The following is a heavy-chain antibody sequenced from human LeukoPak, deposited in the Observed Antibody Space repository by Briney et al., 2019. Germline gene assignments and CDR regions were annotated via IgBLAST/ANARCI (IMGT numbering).Heavy chain of an antibody. CDR1: GGSISSGGYY. Sequence: SQTLSLTCTVSGGSISSGGYYWSWIRQHPGKGLEWIGYIYYSGSTYYNPSLKSRVTISVDTSKNQFSLKLSSVTAADTAVYYCARNYNDYNNWFNPWGQGTLVTVSS. V-gene: IGHV4-31*03. J-gene: IGHJ5*02. CDR2: IYYSGST. D-gene: IGHD4-11*01. CDR3: ARNYNDYNNWFNP.